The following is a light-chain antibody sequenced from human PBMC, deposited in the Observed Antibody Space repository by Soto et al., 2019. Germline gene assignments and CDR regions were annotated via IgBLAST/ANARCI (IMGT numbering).Light chain of an antibody. V-gene: IGKV1-39*01. CDR3: QQSYSTLWT. CDR1: QSISSY. Sequence: IQMTQSPSSLSASVGDRVTITCRASQSISSYLNWYQQKPGKAPKLLIYAASSLQSGVPSRFSGSGSGTDFTPTISSLQPEDFATYYCQQSYSTLWTFGQGTKVDIK. CDR2: AAS. J-gene: IGKJ1*01.